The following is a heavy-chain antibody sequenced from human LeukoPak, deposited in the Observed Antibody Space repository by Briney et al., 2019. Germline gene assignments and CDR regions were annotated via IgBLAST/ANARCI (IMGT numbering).Heavy chain of an antibody. V-gene: IGHV4-59*01. CDR1: GDSINNYY. D-gene: IGHD4-11*01. Sequence: PSETLSLTCTVSGDSINNYYWSWIRRPPGKGLEWIGYIYYSGSTSYNPSFKSRVTISVDTSKNQFSLKLSSVTAADTAVYYCARERGGDYSGAFDVWGQGTMVTVSS. CDR2: IYYSGST. CDR3: ARERGGDYSGAFDV. J-gene: IGHJ3*01.